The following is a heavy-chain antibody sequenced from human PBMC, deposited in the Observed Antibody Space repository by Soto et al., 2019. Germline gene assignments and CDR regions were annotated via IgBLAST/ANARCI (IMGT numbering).Heavy chain of an antibody. J-gene: IGHJ4*02. CDR2: ISWNSGSI. D-gene: IGHD3-9*01. V-gene: IGHV3-9*01. CDR1: GFTFDDYA. CDR3: AKGDSDILTGPLDY. Sequence: ESGGGLVQPGRSLRLSCAASGFTFDDYAMHWVRQAPGKGLEWVSGISWNSGSIGYADSVKGRFTISRDNAKNSLYLQMNSLRAEDTALYYCAKGDSDILTGPLDYWGQGTLVTVSS.